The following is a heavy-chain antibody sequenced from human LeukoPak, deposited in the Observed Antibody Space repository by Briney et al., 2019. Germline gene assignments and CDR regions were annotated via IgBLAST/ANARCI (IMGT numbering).Heavy chain of an antibody. V-gene: IGHV1-69*05. Sequence: SVKVSCKASRGTFSSYAISWVRQAPGQGLEWMGGIIPIFGTANYAQKFQGRVTITTDESTSTAYMELSSLRSEDTAVYYCARELTAMVTRWGYFDYWGQGTLVTVSS. J-gene: IGHJ4*02. D-gene: IGHD5-18*01. CDR2: IIPIFGTA. CDR1: RGTFSSYA. CDR3: ARELTAMVTRWGYFDY.